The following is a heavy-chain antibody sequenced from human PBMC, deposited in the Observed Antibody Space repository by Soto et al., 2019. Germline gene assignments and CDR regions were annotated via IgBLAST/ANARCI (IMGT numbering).Heavy chain of an antibody. CDR3: ARAREWLARGHWFDP. J-gene: IGHJ5*02. CDR1: GGSISSYY. CDR2: IYYSGST. D-gene: IGHD6-19*01. V-gene: IGHV4-59*01. Sequence: PSETLSLTCTVSGGSISSYYWSWIRQPPGKGLEWIGYIYYSGSTNYNPSLKSRVTISVDTSKNQFSLKLSSVTAVDTAVYYCARAREWLARGHWFDPWGQGTLVTAPQ.